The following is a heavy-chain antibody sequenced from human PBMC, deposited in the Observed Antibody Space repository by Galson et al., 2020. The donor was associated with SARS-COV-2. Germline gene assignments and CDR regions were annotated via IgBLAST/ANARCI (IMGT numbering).Heavy chain of an antibody. D-gene: IGHD6-6*01. CDR2: IFSNDEK. CDR1: GYPLSNARMG. V-gene: IGHV2-26*01. J-gene: IGHJ6*02. Sequence: PTLVKPTETLPLSCTVPGYPLSNARMGVSWIRQPPGKALDWLAHIFSNDEKSYSPSLQRRLTISKDTSKSQVVLTMTNKDPVDTAPYYCARIRGVSSSSFYYYDGMDGWGQGTTVTVSS. CDR3: ARIRGVSSSSFYYYDGMDG.